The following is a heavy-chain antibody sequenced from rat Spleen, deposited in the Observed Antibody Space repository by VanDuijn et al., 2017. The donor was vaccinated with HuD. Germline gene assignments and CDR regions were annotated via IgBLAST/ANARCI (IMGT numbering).Heavy chain of an antibody. J-gene: IGHJ1*01. Sequence: EVQLVESGGDLVQPGRSLKFSCAASGFTFRNYDMAWVRQAPTKGLEWVATVSYDGSSTYYRDSVKGRFTISRDNEKSTLYLQMDSLRSEDTATYYCTRAGYLRDWYFDFWGPGTMVTVSS. CDR3: TRAGYLRDWYFDF. CDR2: VSYDGSST. V-gene: IGHV5-29*01. D-gene: IGHD2-2*01. CDR1: GFTFRNYD.